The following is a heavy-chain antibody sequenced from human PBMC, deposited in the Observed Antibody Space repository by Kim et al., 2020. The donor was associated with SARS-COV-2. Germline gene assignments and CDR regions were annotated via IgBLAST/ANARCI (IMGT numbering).Heavy chain of an antibody. J-gene: IGHJ4*02. Sequence: GGSLRLSCAASGFTVSSNYMSWVRQAPGKGLEWVSVIYSGGSTYYADSVKGRFTISRHNSKNTLYLQMNSLRAEDTAVYYCARVHSSSWYVADYWGQGTLVTVSS. V-gene: IGHV3-53*04. CDR2: IYSGGST. D-gene: IGHD6-13*01. CDR1: GFTVSSNY. CDR3: ARVHSSSWYVADY.